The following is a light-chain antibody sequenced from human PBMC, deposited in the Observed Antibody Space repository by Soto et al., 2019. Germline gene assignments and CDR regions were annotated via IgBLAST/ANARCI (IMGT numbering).Light chain of an antibody. Sequence: DIQMPQSPSSLSASVGDRVTITCQSSQDISNYLNWYQQKPGKAPKLLIYYTSNLETGVPSRFSGSGSGTDFTFTISSLQPEDIATYYCQQYDNLPYTFGQGTKVDIK. CDR3: QQYDNLPYT. CDR1: QDISNY. CDR2: YTS. V-gene: IGKV1-33*01. J-gene: IGKJ2*01.